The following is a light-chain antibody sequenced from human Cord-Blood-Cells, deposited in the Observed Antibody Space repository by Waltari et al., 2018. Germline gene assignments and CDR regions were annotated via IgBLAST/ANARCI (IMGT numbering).Light chain of an antibody. CDR1: SSDVGGYNY. CDR3: TSYTSSSTWV. J-gene: IGLJ3*02. V-gene: IGLV2-14*01. Sequence: QSALTQPASVSGSPGQSITLSCTGTSSDVGGYNYVSWYQQQPGKDPKLKIYEVINRPSGVSTRFSVSRSCNTSSLTISGLRAEEEDDYYCTSYTSSSTWVFGGGTKLSGL. CDR2: EVI.